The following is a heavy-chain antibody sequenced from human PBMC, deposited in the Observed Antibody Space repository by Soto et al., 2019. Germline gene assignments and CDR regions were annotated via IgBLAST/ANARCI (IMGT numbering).Heavy chain of an antibody. V-gene: IGHV3-23*01. D-gene: IGHD2-15*01. CDR1: GFTFSSYA. J-gene: IGHJ4*02. CDR3: AKRRGAGGHFDY. Sequence: GGSLRLSCAASGFTFSSYAMGWVRQGPGKGLEWVAVVSIGGSTHYADSVRGRFTISRDNSKNTLSLQMNSLTAEDTAVYFCAKRRGAGGHFDYWGQGALVSVSS. CDR2: VSIGGST.